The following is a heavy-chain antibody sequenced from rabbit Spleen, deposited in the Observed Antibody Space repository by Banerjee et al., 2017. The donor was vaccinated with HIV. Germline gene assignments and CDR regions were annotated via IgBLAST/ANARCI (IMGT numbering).Heavy chain of an antibody. CDR2: IDPVFGIT. J-gene: IGHJ4*01. V-gene: IGHV1S47*01. CDR3: AREGSGQVFFNL. D-gene: IGHD4-1*01. CDR1: GFDFSSSYY. Sequence: QEQLVESGGGLVQPGGSLTLTCTASGFDFSSSYYMSWVRQAPGKGLEWIGYIDPVFGITYYASWVNGRFSISRENTQNTVSLQMNSLTAADTATYFCAREGSGQVFFNLWGPGTLVTVS.